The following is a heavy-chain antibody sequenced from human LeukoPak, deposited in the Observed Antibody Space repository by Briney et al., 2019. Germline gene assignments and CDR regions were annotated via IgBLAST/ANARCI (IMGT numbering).Heavy chain of an antibody. V-gene: IGHV4-39*07. CDR3: ARVRTGYYYMDV. D-gene: IGHD1-14*01. Sequence: SETLSLTCTVSGGSISSSSYYWGWIRQPPGKGLEWIGSIYYSGSTYYNPSLKSRVTISVDTSKNQFSLKLSSVTAADTAVYYCARVRTGYYYMDVWGKGTTVTV. CDR2: IYYSGST. CDR1: GGSISSSSYY. J-gene: IGHJ6*03.